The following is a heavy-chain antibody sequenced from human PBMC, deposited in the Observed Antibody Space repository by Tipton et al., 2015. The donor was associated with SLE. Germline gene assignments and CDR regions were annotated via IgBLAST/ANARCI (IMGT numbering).Heavy chain of an antibody. V-gene: IGHV3-33*06. CDR3: AKAPGAARRGYYMDV. J-gene: IGHJ6*03. CDR2: ISYDGSDK. Sequence: SLRLSCAASGFSLIDNDMQWVRQAPGKGLEWLALISYDGSDKFYADSVKGRFTISRDSSNNTLYLQTNSLRAEDTAVYYCAKAPGAARRGYYMDVWGKGTTITVSS. D-gene: IGHD6-6*01. CDR1: GFSLIDND.